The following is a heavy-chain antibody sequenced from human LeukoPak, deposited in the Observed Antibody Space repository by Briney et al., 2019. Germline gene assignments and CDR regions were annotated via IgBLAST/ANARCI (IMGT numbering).Heavy chain of an antibody. J-gene: IGHJ6*02. D-gene: IGHD2-2*01. CDR3: ARYQLLSYYYGMDV. Sequence: PGGSLRLSCAASGFTFGNYAMSWVRQAPGKGLEWVSAISGSGGSTYYADSVKGRFTISRDNSKNTLYLQMNSLRAEDTAVYYCARYQLLSYYYGMDVWGQGTTVTVSS. CDR2: ISGSGGST. V-gene: IGHV3-23*01. CDR1: GFTFGNYA.